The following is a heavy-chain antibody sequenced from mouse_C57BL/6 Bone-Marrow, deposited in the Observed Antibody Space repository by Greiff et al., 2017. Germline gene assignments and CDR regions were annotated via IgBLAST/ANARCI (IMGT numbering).Heavy chain of an antibody. D-gene: IGHD3-2*02. J-gene: IGHJ2*01. Sequence: LVESGAELVMPGASVKLSCKASGYTFTSYWMHWVKQRPGQGLEWIGEIDPSDSYTNYNQKFKGKSTLTVDKSSSTAYMQLSSLTSEDSAVYYCARETAQVYFDYWGQGTTLTVSS. V-gene: IGHV1-69*01. CDR1: GYTFTSYW. CDR3: ARETAQVYFDY. CDR2: IDPSDSYT.